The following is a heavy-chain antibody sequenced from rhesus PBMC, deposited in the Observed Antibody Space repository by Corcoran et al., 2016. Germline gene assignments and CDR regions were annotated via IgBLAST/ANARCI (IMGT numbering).Heavy chain of an antibody. Sequence: QVKLQQWGEGLVKPSETLSLTCAVYGGSISGYYYWSWIRQPAGKGLEWIGVSYGKIESATDNPSLKNRCPVSQDTSKTQFSRRLRSVNAADRAVYTCSREDSSGAFAYWGQGVLVTVSS. D-gene: IGHD6-31*01. CDR1: GGSISGYYY. J-gene: IGHJ4*01. V-gene: IGHV4-73*01. CDR3: SREDSSGAFAY. CDR2: SYGKIESA.